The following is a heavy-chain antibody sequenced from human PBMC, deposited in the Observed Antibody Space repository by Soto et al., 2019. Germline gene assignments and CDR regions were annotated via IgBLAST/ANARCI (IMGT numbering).Heavy chain of an antibody. CDR2: ISGSGGST. CDR1: GFTFSSYA. CDR3: ANPDIVVVPAAIGYYYYYMDV. Sequence: GGSLRLSCAASGFTFSSYAMSWVRQAPGKGLEWVSAISGSGGSTYYADSVKGRFTISRDNSKNTLYLQMNSLRAEDTAVYYCANPDIVVVPAAIGYYYYYMDVWGKGTTVTVSS. V-gene: IGHV3-23*01. D-gene: IGHD2-2*01. J-gene: IGHJ6*03.